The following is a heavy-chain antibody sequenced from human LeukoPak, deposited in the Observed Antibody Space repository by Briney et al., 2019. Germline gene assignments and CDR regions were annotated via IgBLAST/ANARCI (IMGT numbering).Heavy chain of an antibody. J-gene: IGHJ6*03. CDR3: ARGGVVVPAAMRYYYYMDV. V-gene: IGHV4-34*01. D-gene: IGHD2-2*01. CDR1: GGSFSGYY. CDR2: INHSGST. Sequence: PSETLSLTCAVYGGSFSGYYWSWIRQPPGNGLEWFGEINHSGSTNYNTSLKSRVTISVDTSKNQFSLKLSSVTAADTAVYYCARGGVVVPAAMRYYYYMDVWGKGTTVTVSS.